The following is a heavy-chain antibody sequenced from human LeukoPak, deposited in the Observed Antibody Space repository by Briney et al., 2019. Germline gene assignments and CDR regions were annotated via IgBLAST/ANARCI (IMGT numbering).Heavy chain of an antibody. V-gene: IGHV4-34*01. Sequence: SETLSLTCAVYGGSFSGYYWSWIRQPPGKGLEWLGEINHSGSTNYNPSLKSRVTISVDTSKNQFSLKLSSVTAADTAVYYCAREGYSSSWYGHHAFDIWGQGTMVTVSS. CDR3: AREGYSSSWYGHHAFDI. J-gene: IGHJ3*02. CDR1: GGSFSGYY. D-gene: IGHD6-13*01. CDR2: INHSGST.